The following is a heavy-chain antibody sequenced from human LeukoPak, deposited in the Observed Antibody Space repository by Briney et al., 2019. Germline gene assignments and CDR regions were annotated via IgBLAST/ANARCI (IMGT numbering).Heavy chain of an antibody. D-gene: IGHD2-2*01. CDR2: ISGSSGST. V-gene: IGHV3-23*01. CDR1: GFSFSSHG. J-gene: IGHJ4*02. Sequence: GGSLRLSCAASGFSFSSHGMSWVRQAPGKGLEWVSFISGSSGSTNYADSVKGRFTMSRDTSKNTLYLGMNSLRDDDTAAYYCAKGRGSTSIYEYWGQGTLVTVSS. CDR3: AKGRGSTSIYEY.